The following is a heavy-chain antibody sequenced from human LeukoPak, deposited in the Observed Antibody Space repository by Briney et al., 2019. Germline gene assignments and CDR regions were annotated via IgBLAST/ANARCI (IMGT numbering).Heavy chain of an antibody. J-gene: IGHJ4*02. D-gene: IGHD5-24*01. Sequence: GGSLRLSCAGSGFTFSSHSMNWVRQAPGQGLEWVSSISSGSGYMYYADSVKGRFTVSRDTAKNSMYLQMNSLRAEDTAVYYCARWRWLQSEYDYWGQGTLVTVSP. CDR1: GFTFSSHS. CDR3: ARWRWLQSEYDY. CDR2: ISSGSGYM. V-gene: IGHV3-21*01.